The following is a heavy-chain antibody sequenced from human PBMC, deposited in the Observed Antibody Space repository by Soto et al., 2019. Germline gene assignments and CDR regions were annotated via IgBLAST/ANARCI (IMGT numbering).Heavy chain of an antibody. CDR3: AQATVEYSSSWPFDY. CDR1: GFTFSSYA. Sequence: EVQLLESGGGLVQPGGSLRLSCAASGFTFSSYAMSWVRQAPGKGLEWVSAISGSGSSRYYADSVKGRLTISRDNSKNTLYLQVNSLRVEDTAVYYCAQATVEYSSSWPFDYWGQGTLVTVSS. J-gene: IGHJ4*02. D-gene: IGHD6-13*01. CDR2: ISGSGSSR. V-gene: IGHV3-23*01.